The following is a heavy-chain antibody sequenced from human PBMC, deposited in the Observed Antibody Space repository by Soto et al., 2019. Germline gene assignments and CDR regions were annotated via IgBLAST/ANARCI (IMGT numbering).Heavy chain of an antibody. D-gene: IGHD2-15*01. CDR2: ISARGDST. CDR3: AKEGDRIFASGNWFDP. CDR1: GVTFSSYA. Sequence: GGSLSLSCAASGVTFSSYAVTWVRQAPGKGLEWVSAISARGDSTYYADSVRGRFTTSRDNSTNTLYLQMITPGAEDTAEFYCAKEGDRIFASGNWFDPWGQGTLVTVSS. J-gene: IGHJ5*02. V-gene: IGHV3-23*01.